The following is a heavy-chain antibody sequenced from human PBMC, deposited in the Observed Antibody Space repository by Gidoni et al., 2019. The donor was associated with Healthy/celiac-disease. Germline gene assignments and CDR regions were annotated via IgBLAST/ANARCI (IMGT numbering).Heavy chain of an antibody. CDR1: GFTFSRYA. D-gene: IGHD2-15*01. V-gene: IGHV3-30*04. Sequence: QVQLVESGGGVVQPGRSLRLSCAASGFTFSRYAMHWVRQAPGKGLEWVAVISYDGSNKYYADSVKGRFTISRDNSKNTLYLQMNSLRAEDTAVYYCARDPEVGYCSGGSCYSGWFDPWGQGTLVTVSS. CDR2: ISYDGSNK. J-gene: IGHJ5*02. CDR3: ARDPEVGYCSGGSCYSGWFDP.